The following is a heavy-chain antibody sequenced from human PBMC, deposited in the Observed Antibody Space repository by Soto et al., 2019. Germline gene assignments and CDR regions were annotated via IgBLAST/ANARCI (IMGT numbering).Heavy chain of an antibody. D-gene: IGHD6-19*01. Sequence: GASVKVSRKVSGYTLTELSMHWVRQAPGKGLEWMGGFDPEDGETIYAQKFQGRVTMTEDTSTDTAYMELSSLRSEDTAVYYCATVRYSSGWYDGVPNDDEYFQNWGQGTLVTVSS. V-gene: IGHV1-24*01. CDR1: GYTLTELS. J-gene: IGHJ1*01. CDR3: ATVRYSSGWYDGVPNDDEYFQN. CDR2: FDPEDGET.